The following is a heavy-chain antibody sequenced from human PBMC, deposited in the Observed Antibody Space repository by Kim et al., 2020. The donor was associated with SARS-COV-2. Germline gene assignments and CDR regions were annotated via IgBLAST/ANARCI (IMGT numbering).Heavy chain of an antibody. CDR2: ISYDGSNK. V-gene: IGHV3-30-3*01. D-gene: IGHD2-2*01. CDR1: GFTFSSYA. Sequence: GGSLRLSCAASGFTFSSYAMHWVRQAPGKGLEWVAVISYDGSNKYYADSVKGRFTISRDNSKNTLYLQMNSLRAEDTAVYYYARAMGIVVVPAAIPYWGQGTLVTVSS. J-gene: IGHJ4*02. CDR3: ARAMGIVVVPAAIPY.